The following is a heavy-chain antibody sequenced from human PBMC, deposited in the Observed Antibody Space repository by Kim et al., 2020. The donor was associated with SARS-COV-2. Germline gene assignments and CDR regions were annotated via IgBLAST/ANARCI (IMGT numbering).Heavy chain of an antibody. CDR2: IYHSGST. CDR3: VGSSFRDAFDI. V-gene: IGHV4-4*02. J-gene: IGHJ3*02. Sequence: SETLSLTCAVSGGSISSSNWWSWVRQPPGKGLEWIGEIYHSGSTNYNPSLKSRVTISVDKSKNQFSLKLSSVTAADTAVYYCVGSSFRDAFDIWGQGTMVTVSS. D-gene: IGHD2-2*01. CDR1: GGSISSSNW.